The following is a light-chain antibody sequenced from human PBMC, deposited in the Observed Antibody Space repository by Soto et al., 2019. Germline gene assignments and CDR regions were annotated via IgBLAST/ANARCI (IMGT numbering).Light chain of an antibody. V-gene: IGKV3-11*01. CDR3: QQRSNWPLT. Sequence: EIVLTQSPATLSLSPGERAALSCRASQSVSSHLAWYQQKPGQAPRLLIYDASNRATGIPARFSGSGSGTDFTLLISSLEPEDLAVYYCQQRSNWPLTFGGGTKVEIK. CDR1: QSVSSH. J-gene: IGKJ4*01. CDR2: DAS.